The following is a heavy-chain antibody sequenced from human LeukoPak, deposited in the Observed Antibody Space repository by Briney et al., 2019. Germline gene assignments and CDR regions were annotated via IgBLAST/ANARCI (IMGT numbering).Heavy chain of an antibody. CDR2: IRSDESNK. V-gene: IGHV3-30*02. CDR3: ARTNRYAFDI. CDR1: GFIFSGSG. Sequence: PGGSLRLSCAASGFIFSGSGMHWVRQAPGKGLEWVAYIRSDESNKNYADSVKGRFTISRDNSKNMLYLQMNSLTTEDTALYYCARTNRYAFDIWGQGTMVTVFS. D-gene: IGHD1-7*01. J-gene: IGHJ3*02.